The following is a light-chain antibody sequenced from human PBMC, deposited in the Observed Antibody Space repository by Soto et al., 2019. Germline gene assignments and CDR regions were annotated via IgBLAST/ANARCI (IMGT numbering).Light chain of an antibody. CDR1: QSISSW. V-gene: IGKV1-5*03. CDR3: QQYSSYST. J-gene: IGKJ1*01. CDR2: KAS. Sequence: DIQMTQSPSTLSASAGDRVTITCRASQSISSWLAWYQQKPGKAPKLLIYKASSLESGVPSRFSGSGSGTEFTLTISSLQPDDFATYYCQQYSSYSTFGQGTKVEI.